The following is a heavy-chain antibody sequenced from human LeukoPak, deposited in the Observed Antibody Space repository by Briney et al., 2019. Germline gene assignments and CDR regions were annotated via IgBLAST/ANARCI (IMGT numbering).Heavy chain of an antibody. CDR1: GFTFSSYG. V-gene: IGHV3-30*18. J-gene: IGHJ6*03. D-gene: IGHD6-6*01. CDR2: ISYDGSNK. CDR3: AKELSSSAVQDYYYYMDV. Sequence: PGGSLRLSCAASGFTFSSYGMHWVRQAPGKGLEWVAVISYDGSNKYYADSVKGRFTISRDNSKNTLYLQVNSLRAEDTAVYYCAKELSSSAVQDYYYYMDVWGKGTTVTVSS.